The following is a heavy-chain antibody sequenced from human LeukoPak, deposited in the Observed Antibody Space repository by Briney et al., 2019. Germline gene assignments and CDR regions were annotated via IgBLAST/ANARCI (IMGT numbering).Heavy chain of an antibody. V-gene: IGHV3-48*01. Sequence: GGSLRLSCVASGFIFSSYGMYWVRQAPGKGLEWVSYISSTSSFIYYADSVKGRFTISRDNAKKSLYLQMNGLRAEDTAVFYCARDDSGSFPNYFENWGQGTLVTVSS. CDR2: ISSTSSFI. J-gene: IGHJ4*02. D-gene: IGHD1-26*01. CDR1: GFIFSSYG. CDR3: ARDDSGSFPNYFEN.